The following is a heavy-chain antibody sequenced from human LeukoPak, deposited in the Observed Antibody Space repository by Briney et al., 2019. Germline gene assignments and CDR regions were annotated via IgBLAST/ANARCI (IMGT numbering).Heavy chain of an antibody. CDR1: GYSISSGYY. CDR2: IYHSGST. V-gene: IGHV4-38-2*02. D-gene: IGHD6-13*01. Sequence: SETLSLTCTVSGYSISSGYYWGWIRQPPGKGLEWIGSIYHSGSTYYNPSLKSRVTISVDTSKNQFSLKLSSVTAADTAVYYCAPRGSSSWFDPWGQGTLVTVSS. J-gene: IGHJ5*02. CDR3: APRGSSSWFDP.